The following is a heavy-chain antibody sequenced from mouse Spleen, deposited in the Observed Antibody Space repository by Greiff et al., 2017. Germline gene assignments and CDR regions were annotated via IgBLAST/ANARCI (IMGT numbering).Heavy chain of an antibody. D-gene: IGHD2-3*01. V-gene: IGHV1-39*01. CDR1: GYSFTDYN. J-gene: IGHJ3*01. CDR3: AKEGRDYDGYPAWFAY. Sequence: VQLKESGPELVKPGASVKISCKASGYSFTDYNMNWVKQSDGKSLEWIGVINPNYGTTSYNQKFKGKATLTVDQSSSTAYMQLNSLTSEDSAVYYCAKEGRDYDGYPAWFAYWGQGTLVTVSA. CDR2: INPNYGTT.